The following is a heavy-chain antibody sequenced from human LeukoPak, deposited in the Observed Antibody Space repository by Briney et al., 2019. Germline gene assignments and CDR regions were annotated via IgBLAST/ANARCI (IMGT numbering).Heavy chain of an antibody. CDR2: INSGGSST. D-gene: IGHD3-9*01. CDR3: ARGYYDILTGYYVWAFDI. J-gene: IGHJ3*02. Sequence: GGSLRLSCAASGFTFSTYWMHWVRQAPGKGLVWVSRINSGGSSTTYADSVKGRFTISRDNAKNTLYLQMNSLRAEDTAVYYCARGYYDILTGYYVWAFDIWGQGTMVTVSS. CDR1: GFTFSTYW. V-gene: IGHV3-74*01.